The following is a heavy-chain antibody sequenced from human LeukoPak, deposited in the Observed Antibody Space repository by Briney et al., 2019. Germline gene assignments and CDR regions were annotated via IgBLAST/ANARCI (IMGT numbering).Heavy chain of an antibody. V-gene: IGHV5-51*01. CDR2: IYPDDSHT. D-gene: IGHD2-21*02. Sequence: GESLKISRKASGYSFTTYWIGWVRQMPGKGLEWMGIIYPDDSHTRYSPSFQGQVTVSADKSIGTAYLQWSSLKASDTAMYYCARHYAFCGGGCFNWFDPWGQGTLVTVSS. J-gene: IGHJ5*02. CDR1: GYSFTTYW. CDR3: ARHYAFCGGGCFNWFDP.